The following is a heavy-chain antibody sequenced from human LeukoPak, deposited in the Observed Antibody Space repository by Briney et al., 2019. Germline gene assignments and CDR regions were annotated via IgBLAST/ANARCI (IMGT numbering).Heavy chain of an antibody. Sequence: SETLSLTCTVSGGSISSSSYYWGWIRQPPGKGLEWIGSIYYSGSTYYNPSLKSRVTISVDTSKNQFSLKLSSVTAADTAVYYCARVFSSWYFDYWGQGTLVTVSS. CDR2: IYYSGST. V-gene: IGHV4-39*07. D-gene: IGHD6-13*01. CDR3: ARVFSSWYFDY. J-gene: IGHJ4*02. CDR1: GGSISSSSYY.